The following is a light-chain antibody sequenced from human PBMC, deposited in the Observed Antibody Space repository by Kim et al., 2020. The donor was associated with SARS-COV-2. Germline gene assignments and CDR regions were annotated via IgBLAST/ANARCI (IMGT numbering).Light chain of an antibody. J-gene: IGKJ2*01. Sequence: LSPGDRATLSCRASQSVASNHLAWFQQKPGQAPRLLIYGTSSRAPAIPDRFSASGSGTDSTLTISRLEPEDFAIYYCQQYDRPPYTFGQGTKLEIK. CDR2: GTS. V-gene: IGKV3-20*01. CDR3: QQYDRPPYT. CDR1: QSVASNH.